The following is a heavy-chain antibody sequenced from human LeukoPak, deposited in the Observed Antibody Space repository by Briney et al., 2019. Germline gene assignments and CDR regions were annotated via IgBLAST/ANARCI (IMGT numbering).Heavy chain of an antibody. CDR2: IYSGGST. CDR3: VSIGSSRREGY. J-gene: IGHJ4*02. CDR1: GFTVSSNY. D-gene: IGHD6-6*01. Sequence: LAGGSLRLSCAASGFTVSSNYMSWVRQAPGKGLEWVSVIYSGGSTYYADSVKGRFTISRDNSKNTLYLQMNSLRAEDTAVYYCVSIGSSRREGYWGPGTLVTVSS. V-gene: IGHV3-66*02.